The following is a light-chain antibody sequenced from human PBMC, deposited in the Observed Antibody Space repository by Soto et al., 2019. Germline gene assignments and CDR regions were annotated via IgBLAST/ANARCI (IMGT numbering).Light chain of an antibody. CDR2: GAS. J-gene: IGKJ5*01. Sequence: IVSTXXXGXXXLXXXERSTLXCRAFQSVSSSYLGWYQQKPGQAPRLLMYGASSRATGIPERFSGSGSGTDFTLTISRLEPEDFAVYYCQQYTNWPPNPFGQGTRLEIK. CDR3: QQYTNWPPNP. V-gene: IGKV3-20*01. CDR1: QSVSSSY.